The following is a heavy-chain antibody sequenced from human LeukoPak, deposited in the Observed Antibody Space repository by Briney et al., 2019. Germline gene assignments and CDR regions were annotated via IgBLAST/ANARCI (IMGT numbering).Heavy chain of an antibody. CDR2: IDSIGNT. CDR3: ASANFGDSVY. J-gene: IGHJ4*02. Sequence: SETLSLTCTVSGVSIGSSSYYWGWIRQPPGKGLEWIGRIDSIGNTHYNPSLKSRVTISVDTSKNQFSLRVISVTAADRAVYYCASANFGDSVYWGQGTLVTVSS. V-gene: IGHV4-39*01. CDR1: GVSIGSSSYY. D-gene: IGHD1-7*01.